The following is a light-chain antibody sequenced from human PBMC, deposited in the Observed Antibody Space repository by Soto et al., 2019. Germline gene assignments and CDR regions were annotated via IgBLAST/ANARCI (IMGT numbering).Light chain of an antibody. CDR2: DAS. CDR3: QQYNSYWGT. Sequence: DIQMTQSPSTLSASVGDRVTITCRASQSISSWLAWYQQKPGKAPKLLIFDASSLESGTPSRFSGSGSGTEFTLTISSLQPDDFATYYCQQYNSYWGTFGQGTKVDIK. CDR1: QSISSW. V-gene: IGKV1-5*01. J-gene: IGKJ1*01.